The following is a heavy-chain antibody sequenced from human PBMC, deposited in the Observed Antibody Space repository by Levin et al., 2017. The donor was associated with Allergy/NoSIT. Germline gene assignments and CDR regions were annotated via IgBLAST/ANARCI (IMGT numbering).Heavy chain of an antibody. CDR1: GFTFSNYG. Sequence: LSLSCAASGFTFSNYGIHWVRQAPGKGLEWVAIISYDGSNKYYVDSVKGRFTVSRDNSKNTVFLQMNSLRADDTAVYFCAKDLFATVSSWYISGSWGQGTLVTVSS. CDR3: AKDLFATVSSWYISGS. D-gene: IGHD6-13*01. J-gene: IGHJ4*02. CDR2: ISYDGSNK. V-gene: IGHV3-30*18.